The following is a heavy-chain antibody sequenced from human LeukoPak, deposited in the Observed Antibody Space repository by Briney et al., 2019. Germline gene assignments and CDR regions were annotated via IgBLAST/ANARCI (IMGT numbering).Heavy chain of an antibody. J-gene: IGHJ4*02. D-gene: IGHD6-13*01. CDR3: ARGWGEGIADN. CDR2: INAGNGNT. Sequence: ASVKVSCKASGYTFTNYAMHWVRQAPGQRLEWMGWINAGNGNTKYSQKFQGRVTMTRNTSISTAYMELSSLRSEDTAVYYCARGWGEGIADNWGQGTLVTVSS. CDR1: GYTFTNYA. V-gene: IGHV1-3*01.